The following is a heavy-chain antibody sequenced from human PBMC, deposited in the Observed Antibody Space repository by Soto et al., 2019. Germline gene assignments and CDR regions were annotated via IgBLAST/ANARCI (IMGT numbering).Heavy chain of an antibody. J-gene: IGHJ6*02. CDR1: GFTISRYT. V-gene: IGHV3-21*01. CDR3: ARDVPIAARDDYYYYYGMDV. CDR2: ISSSSSYI. Sequence: GGSLRPSRAAPGFTISRYTMNSVTQAPGKGLELVSSISSSSSYIYYADSVKGRFTISRDNAKNSLYLQMNSLRAEDTAVYYCARDVPIAARDDYYYYYGMDVWGQGTTVTVSS. D-gene: IGHD6-6*01.